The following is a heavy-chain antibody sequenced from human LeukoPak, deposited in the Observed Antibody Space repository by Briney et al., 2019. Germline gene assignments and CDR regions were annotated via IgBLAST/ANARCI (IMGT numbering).Heavy chain of an antibody. CDR3: AREGGY. J-gene: IGHJ4*02. CDR2: IYTSGST. Sequence: KTSETLSLTCTVSGGSISSGSYYWSWIRQPAGKGLEWIGRIYTSGSTNYNPSLKSRFTISVDTSKNQFSLKLSSVTAADTAVYYCAREGGYWGQGTLVTVSS. CDR1: GGSISSGSYY. D-gene: IGHD3-16*01. V-gene: IGHV4-61*02.